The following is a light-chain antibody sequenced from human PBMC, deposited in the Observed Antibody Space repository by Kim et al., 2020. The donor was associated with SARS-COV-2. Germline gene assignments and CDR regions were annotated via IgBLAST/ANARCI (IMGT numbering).Light chain of an antibody. Sequence: SASVGDRVTITCRVSQGISNLLAWFQQEPGKAPKSLIFAASTLQNAVPSRFSCSGSGTEFTLTISSLQPEDSATYYCQQLYSYPHTFGQGTKLEI. CDR3: QQLYSYPHT. CDR1: QGISNL. V-gene: IGKV1-9*01. CDR2: AAS. J-gene: IGKJ2*01.